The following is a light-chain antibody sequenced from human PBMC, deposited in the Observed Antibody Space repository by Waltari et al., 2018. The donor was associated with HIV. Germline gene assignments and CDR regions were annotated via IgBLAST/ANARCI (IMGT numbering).Light chain of an antibody. CDR2: EVT. J-gene: IGLJ2*01. CDR3: SSYAPTNKFYVL. Sequence: QSALTHPPSPSGSPGQSFTMSCTGTTSDIGGYNYVSWYQQHPGKAPKLIMTEVTKRPSGVPDRFSGSKSGNTASLTVSGLQAEDEAHYYCSSYAPTNKFYVLFGGGTTLTVL. V-gene: IGLV2-8*01. CDR1: TSDIGGYNY.